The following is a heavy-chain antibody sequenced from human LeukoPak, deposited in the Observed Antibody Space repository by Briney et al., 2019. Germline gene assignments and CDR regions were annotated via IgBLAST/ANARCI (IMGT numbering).Heavy chain of an antibody. Sequence: SETLSLTCTVSGGSISSGGYYWRWIRQHPGKGLEWIGYIYYSGSTYYNPSLKSRVTISVDTSKNQFSLKLSSVTAADTAVYYCARTPRYYYDSSGLDYWGQGTLVTVSS. D-gene: IGHD3-22*01. CDR1: GGSISSGGYY. V-gene: IGHV4-30-4*08. J-gene: IGHJ4*02. CDR2: IYYSGST. CDR3: ARTPRYYYDSSGLDY.